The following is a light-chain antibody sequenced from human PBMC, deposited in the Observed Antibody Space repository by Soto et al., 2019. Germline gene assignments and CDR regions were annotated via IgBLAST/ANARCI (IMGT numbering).Light chain of an antibody. V-gene: IGLV2-23*02. CDR2: EVS. CDR1: SSDVGSYNL. Sequence: QSALTQPASVSGSPGQSITISCTGTSSDVGSYNLVSWYQQHPGKAPKLMIYEVSKRPSGVSNRFSGSKSGNTASLTNSGLQAEDEADYYCCSYAGSSTWVVGGGTKLTVL. J-gene: IGLJ3*02. CDR3: CSYAGSSTWV.